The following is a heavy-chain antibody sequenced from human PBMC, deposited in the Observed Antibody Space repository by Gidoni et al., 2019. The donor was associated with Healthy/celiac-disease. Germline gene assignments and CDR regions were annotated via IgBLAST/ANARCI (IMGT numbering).Heavy chain of an antibody. D-gene: IGHD3-22*01. CDR2: IWYDGSNK. V-gene: IGHV3-33*01. CDR1: GFTFRSYG. J-gene: IGHJ6*02. Sequence: QVQLVESGGGVVQPGRSLRLSCAASGFTFRSYGMHGVRQAPGKGLEWVAVIWYDGSNKYYADSVKGRFTISRDNSKNTLYLQMNSLRAEDTAVYYCARSPSGYYSYYYYYYGMDVWGQGTTVTVSS. CDR3: ARSPSGYYSYYYYYYGMDV.